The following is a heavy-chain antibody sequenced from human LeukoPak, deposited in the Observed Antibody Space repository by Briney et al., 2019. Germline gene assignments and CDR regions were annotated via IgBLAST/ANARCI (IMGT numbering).Heavy chain of an antibody. CDR1: GYTFTGYY. D-gene: IGHD2-21*01. CDR3: ARDKHISLGSNWFDP. J-gene: IGHJ5*02. Sequence: ASVKVSCKASGYTFTGYYMHWVRQAPGQGLEWMGRIDPNSGGTNYAQKFQGRVTMTRDTSISTAYMELSRLRSDDTAVYYCARDKHISLGSNWFDPWGQGTLVTVSS. CDR2: IDPNSGGT. V-gene: IGHV1-2*06.